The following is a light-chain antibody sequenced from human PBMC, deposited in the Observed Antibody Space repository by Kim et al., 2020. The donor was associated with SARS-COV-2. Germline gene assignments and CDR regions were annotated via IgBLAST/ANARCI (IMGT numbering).Light chain of an antibody. CDR3: QQYSNWPWT. CDR1: QSVSSN. V-gene: IGKV3-15*01. Sequence: EIVMTQSPATLSVSPGERATLSCRASQSVSSNLAWYQHKPGQAPRLLIDRASTRATVFPARFSGSGSGTEFTLTISSLQSEDSAIYYCQQYSNWPWTFGQGTKVDIK. CDR2: RAS. J-gene: IGKJ1*01.